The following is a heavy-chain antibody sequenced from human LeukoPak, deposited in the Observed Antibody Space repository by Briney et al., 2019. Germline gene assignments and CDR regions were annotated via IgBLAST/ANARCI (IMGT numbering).Heavy chain of an antibody. CDR2: ISAYNGNT. V-gene: IGHV1-18*01. D-gene: IGHD3-3*01. CDR1: GYTFTSYG. Sequence: ASVKVSCKASGYTFTSYGISWVRQAPGQGLEWMGWISAYNGNTNYAQKLQGRVTMTTDTSTSTAYMELRSLRSDDTAVYYCARGSPKITIFGVVTSYWFDPWGQGTLVTVSS. J-gene: IGHJ5*02. CDR3: ARGSPKITIFGVVTSYWFDP.